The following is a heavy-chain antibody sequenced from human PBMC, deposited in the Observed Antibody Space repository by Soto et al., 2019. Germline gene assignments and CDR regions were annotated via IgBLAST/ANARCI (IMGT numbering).Heavy chain of an antibody. CDR1: GGSITSFY. CDR3: AREGNGWYYSDY. J-gene: IGHJ4*02. V-gene: IGHV4-59*01. Sequence: PSETLSLTCTVSGGSITSFYWSWIRQTPGKGLEWIGHISYTGSTNYNPSLKSRVTIAVDTSKNQFSLNLTSVTAADTAVYYCAREGNGWYYSDYWDQGALVTVSS. CDR2: ISYTGST. D-gene: IGHD6-19*01.